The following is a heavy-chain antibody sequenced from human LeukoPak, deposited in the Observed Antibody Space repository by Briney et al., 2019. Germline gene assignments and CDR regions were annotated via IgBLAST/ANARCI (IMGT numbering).Heavy chain of an antibody. Sequence: GGSLRLSCAASGFTFSTYSMHWVRQAPGKGLEWVSSISSSSSYIYYADSVKGRFTISRDNAKNSLYLQMNSLRAEDTAVYYCARGRFVGAAAGRFQHWGQGTLVTVSS. D-gene: IGHD6-13*01. CDR1: GFTFSTYS. CDR2: ISSSSSYI. CDR3: ARGRFVGAAAGRFQH. J-gene: IGHJ1*01. V-gene: IGHV3-21*01.